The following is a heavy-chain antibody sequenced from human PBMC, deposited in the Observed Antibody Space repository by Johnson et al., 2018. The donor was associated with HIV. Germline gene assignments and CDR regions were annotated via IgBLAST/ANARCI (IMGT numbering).Heavy chain of an antibody. CDR2: IYSGGTT. CDR1: GFTVSSNY. Sequence: VQLVESGGGLVQPGRSLRLSCGASGFTVSSNYMSWVRQAPGEGLEWVSIIYSGGTTYYAESVKGRFVISRDNSKNTLYLQMNSLRAEDTALYYCARVVVVIAIGGTDAFDIWGQGTMVTVSS. V-gene: IGHV3-66*01. D-gene: IGHD2-21*01. J-gene: IGHJ3*02. CDR3: ARVVVVIAIGGTDAFDI.